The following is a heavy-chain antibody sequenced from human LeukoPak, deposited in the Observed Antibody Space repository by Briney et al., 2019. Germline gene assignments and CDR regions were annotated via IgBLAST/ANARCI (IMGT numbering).Heavy chain of an antibody. Sequence: ASVKVSCKASGYTFTSYGISWVRQAPGQGLEWMGWISAYNGNTNYAQKLQGRVTMTTDTSTSTAYMELRSLRSDDTAVYYCARIRRIAAAGKGYYYGMDVWGKGTTVTVSS. D-gene: IGHD6-13*01. CDR3: ARIRRIAAAGKGYYYGMDV. CDR1: GYTFTSYG. V-gene: IGHV1-18*04. CDR2: ISAYNGNT. J-gene: IGHJ6*04.